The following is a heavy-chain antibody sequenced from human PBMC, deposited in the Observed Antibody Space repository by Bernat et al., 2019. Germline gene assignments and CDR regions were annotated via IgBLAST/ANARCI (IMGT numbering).Heavy chain of an antibody. CDR1: GFTFSSYG. CDR2: ISYDGSNK. D-gene: IGHD6-6*01. V-gene: IGHV3-30*03. J-gene: IGHJ4*02. Sequence: QVQLVESGGGVVQPGRSLRLSCAASGFTFSSYGMHWVRQAPGKGLEWVAVISYDGSNKYYADSVKGRFTISRDNSKNTLYLQMNSLRAEDTAVYYCAEGAASLPYWGQGTLVTVSS. CDR3: AEGAASLPY.